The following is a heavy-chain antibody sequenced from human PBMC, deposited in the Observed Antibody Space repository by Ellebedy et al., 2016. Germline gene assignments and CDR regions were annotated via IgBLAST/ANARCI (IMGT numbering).Heavy chain of an antibody. J-gene: IGHJ4*02. Sequence: GGSLRLSCAASGFPFSTYAMSWVRQAPGRGLEWVATVSASGGDTYCADSLKGRFTISRDNSNNMLYLQMSSLRTEDTALYYCAKDWPATVFFFDSWGQGTLVTVSS. CDR1: GFPFSTYA. V-gene: IGHV3-23*01. D-gene: IGHD4-11*01. CDR2: VSASGGDT. CDR3: AKDWPATVFFFDS.